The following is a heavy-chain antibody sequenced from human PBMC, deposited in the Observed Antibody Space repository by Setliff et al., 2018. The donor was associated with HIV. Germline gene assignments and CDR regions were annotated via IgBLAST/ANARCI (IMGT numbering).Heavy chain of an antibody. CDR2: IHTSGNT. CDR3: ARSGESFTTHFDA. J-gene: IGHJ3*01. CDR1: GGSISSGDYY. Sequence: SETLSLTCTVSGGSISSGDYYWTWIRQPAGKGPQWIGRIHTSGNTNYNPSLKSRVTISVDTSKSQFSLKLSSLTAADTAVYYCARSGESFTTHFDAWGQGTMVTVSS. V-gene: IGHV4-61*02. D-gene: IGHD4-4*01.